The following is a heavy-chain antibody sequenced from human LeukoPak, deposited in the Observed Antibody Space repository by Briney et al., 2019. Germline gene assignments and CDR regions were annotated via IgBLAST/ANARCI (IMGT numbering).Heavy chain of an antibody. V-gene: IGHV3-30-3*01. D-gene: IGHD4-17*01. Sequence: GRSLRLSCAASGFTFSSYAMHWVRQAPGKGLEWVAAISYDGSNKYYADSVKGRFTISRDNSKNTLYLQMNSLRAEDTAVYYCARDWSDYGDYVSLFDYWGQGTLVTVSS. CDR2: ISYDGSNK. CDR3: ARDWSDYGDYVSLFDY. CDR1: GFTFSSYA. J-gene: IGHJ4*02.